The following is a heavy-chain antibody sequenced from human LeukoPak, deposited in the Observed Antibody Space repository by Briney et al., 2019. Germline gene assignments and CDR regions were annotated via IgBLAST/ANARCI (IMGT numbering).Heavy chain of an antibody. J-gene: IGHJ4*02. CDR3: AIQISFGSPPHC. CDR1: GFTFSSYG. V-gene: IGHV3-30*02. Sequence: GGSLRLSCAASGFTFSSYGMHWVRQAPGKGLGWVAFIRYDGSNKYYADSVKGRFTISRDNSKNTLYLQMNSLRAEDTAVYYCAIQISFGSPPHCRGTGTMVTVSS. D-gene: IGHD3-16*01. CDR2: IRYDGSNK.